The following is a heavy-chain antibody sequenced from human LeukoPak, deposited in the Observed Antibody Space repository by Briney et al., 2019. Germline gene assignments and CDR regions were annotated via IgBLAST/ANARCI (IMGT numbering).Heavy chain of an antibody. D-gene: IGHD3-10*01. Sequence: TSETLSLTCAVYGGSFSGYYWSWIRQPPGKGLEWIGEINHSGSTNYNPSLKSRVTISVDTSKNQFSLKLSSVTAADTAVYYCARTLWFGESRNWFDPWGQGTLVTVSS. CDR3: ARTLWFGESRNWFDP. V-gene: IGHV4-34*01. CDR2: INHSGST. CDR1: GGSFSGYY. J-gene: IGHJ5*02.